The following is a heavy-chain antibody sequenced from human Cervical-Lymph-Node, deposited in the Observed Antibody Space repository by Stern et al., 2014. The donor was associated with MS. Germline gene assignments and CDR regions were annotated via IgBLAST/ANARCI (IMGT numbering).Heavy chain of an antibody. CDR3: ARFRYDGGGYYMFDP. J-gene: IGHJ5*02. CDR2: INPNSGGT. CDR1: GYTFIGYY. D-gene: IGHD3-22*01. Sequence: QVQLVQSGTEVKKPGAPVKVSCKASGYTFIGYYLHWVRQAPGQGLEWMGRINPNSGGTNYAQKFQGRVTMTRDTSINTAYMELNRLRSDDTAVYYCARFRYDGGGYYMFDPWGHGTLVTVAS. V-gene: IGHV1-2*06.